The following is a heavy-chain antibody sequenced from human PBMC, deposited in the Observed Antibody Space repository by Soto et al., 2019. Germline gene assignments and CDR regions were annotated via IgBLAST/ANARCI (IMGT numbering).Heavy chain of an antibody. J-gene: IGHJ4*02. V-gene: IGHV5-10-1*01. Sequence: GESLKISCKGSGYSFTSYWLSLVRQMPGKGLEWMVRIDPSDSYTNYSPSFQGHVTISADKSISTAYLQWSSLKASDTAMYYCARHCPFIAVAGNYFDYWGKGTLVTVSS. D-gene: IGHD6-19*01. CDR1: GYSFTSYW. CDR3: ARHCPFIAVAGNYFDY. CDR2: IDPSDSYT.